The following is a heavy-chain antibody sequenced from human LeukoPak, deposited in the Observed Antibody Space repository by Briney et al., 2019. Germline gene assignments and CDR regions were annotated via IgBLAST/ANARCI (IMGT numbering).Heavy chain of an antibody. CDR1: GGSISSYY. J-gene: IGHJ4*02. V-gene: IGHV4-59*08. Sequence: PSETLSLTCTVSGGSISSYYWSWIRQPPGKGLEWIGYIYYSGSTNYNPSLKSRVTISVDTSKNQFSLKLSSVTAADTAVYYCARAVATIKPPYFDYWGQGTLVTVSS. CDR3: ARAVATIKPPYFDY. CDR2: IYYSGST. D-gene: IGHD5-12*01.